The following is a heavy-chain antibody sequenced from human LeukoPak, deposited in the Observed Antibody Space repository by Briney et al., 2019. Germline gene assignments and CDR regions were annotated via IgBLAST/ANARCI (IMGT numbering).Heavy chain of an antibody. D-gene: IGHD2-15*01. CDR2: IYYSGST. J-gene: IGHJ4*02. CDR3: ARLGGFNDY. CDR1: GDSISGYY. Sequence: PSETLSLTCTVSGDSISGYYWTWIRQPPGKGPEWIGHIYYSGSTNYNPSLKSRVTTSLDTSKNQFSLKLSSVTAADTAVYYCARLGGFNDYWGQGTLVTVSS. V-gene: IGHV4-59*08.